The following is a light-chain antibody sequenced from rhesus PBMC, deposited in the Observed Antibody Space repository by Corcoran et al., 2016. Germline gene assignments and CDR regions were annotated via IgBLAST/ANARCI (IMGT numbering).Light chain of an antibody. J-gene: IGKJ1*01. Sequence: DIQMTQSPSSLSASVGDRVTITCRASQGITNDLAWYRQKPGATSKLLINKASSLQSGIPSRFSGSGSGTDFTFTISSLQSEDFATYYCQHYYSTPWTFGQGTKVEIK. CDR2: KAS. CDR3: QHYYSTPWT. CDR1: QGITND. V-gene: IGKV1-21*01.